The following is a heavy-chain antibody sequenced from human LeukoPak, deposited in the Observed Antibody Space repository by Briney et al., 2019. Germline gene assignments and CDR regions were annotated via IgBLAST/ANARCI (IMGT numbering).Heavy chain of an antibody. CDR3: ARGGYSSSWYSYYYMDV. J-gene: IGHJ6*03. V-gene: IGHV4-4*07. CDR1: GGSISSYY. D-gene: IGHD6-13*01. CDR2: IYTSGST. Sequence: SETLSLTCTVSGGSISSYYWSWIRQPAGKGLEWIGRIYTSGSTNYNPSLKSRVTMSVDTSKNQFSLKLSSVTAADTAVYYCARGGYSSSWYSYYYMDVWGKGTTVTVSS.